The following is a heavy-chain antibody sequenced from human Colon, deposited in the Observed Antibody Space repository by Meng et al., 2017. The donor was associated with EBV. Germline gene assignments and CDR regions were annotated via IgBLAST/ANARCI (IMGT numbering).Heavy chain of an antibody. Sequence: QLQLQASGPGLVKPSETLSLTCTVSGGSISSVYWWTWVRQSPGKGLEWIGEIYHSGSTNYNPSLKSRVTISVDKSKNQFSLKLTSVTAADTAVYYCARGGYYSFDYWGQRTLVTVSS. V-gene: IGHV4-4*02. J-gene: IGHJ4*02. CDR1: GGSISSVYW. CDR3: ARGGYYSFDY. D-gene: IGHD5-18*01. CDR2: IYHSGST.